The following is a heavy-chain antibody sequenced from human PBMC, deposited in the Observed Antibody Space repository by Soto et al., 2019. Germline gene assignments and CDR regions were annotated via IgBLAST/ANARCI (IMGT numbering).Heavy chain of an antibody. CDR1: GGSISSYY. CDR2: IYHSGST. V-gene: IGHV4-59*12. Sequence: PSETLSLTCTVSGGSISSYYWSWIRQPPGKELQSIGYIYHSGSTNYNPSLKSRVTISVDRSKNQFSLKLSSVTAADTALYYCARGPPFRRWGQGTLVTVSS. J-gene: IGHJ4*02. CDR3: ARGPPFRR.